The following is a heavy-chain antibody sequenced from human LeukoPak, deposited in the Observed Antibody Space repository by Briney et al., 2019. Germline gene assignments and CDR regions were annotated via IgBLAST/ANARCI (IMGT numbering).Heavy chain of an antibody. D-gene: IGHD7-27*01. CDR3: ARGRRILEGPENAGDFFDY. J-gene: IGHJ4*01. CDR2: IKPNSGAT. Sequence: ASVKVSCKASGYTFTDYYLLWVRQAPGQGLEWMGWIKPNSGATDYAQNFQARVAMTRDTSSGTAYLDLSGLTSDDTAVYYCARGRRILEGPENAGDFFDYWGQGTLVTVSS. CDR1: GYTFTDYY. V-gene: IGHV1-2*02.